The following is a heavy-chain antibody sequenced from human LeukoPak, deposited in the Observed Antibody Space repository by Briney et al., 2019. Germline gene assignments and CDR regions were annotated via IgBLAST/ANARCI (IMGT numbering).Heavy chain of an antibody. CDR3: ARGLFSTTVAHFDY. Sequence: SETLSLTCAVYGGSLSGYYWSWIRQPPGKGLEWIGEINHSGSTNYNPSLKSRVTISVDTSKNQFSLKLSSVTAADTAVYYCARGLFSTTVAHFDYWGQGTLVTVSS. CDR1: GGSLSGYY. V-gene: IGHV4-34*01. CDR2: INHSGST. J-gene: IGHJ4*02. D-gene: IGHD4-11*01.